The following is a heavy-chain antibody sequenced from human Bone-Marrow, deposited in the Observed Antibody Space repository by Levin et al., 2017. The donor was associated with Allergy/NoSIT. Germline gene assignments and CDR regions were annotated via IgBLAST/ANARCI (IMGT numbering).Heavy chain of an antibody. J-gene: IGHJ4*02. CDR1: GFTFSTYA. Sequence: PGGSLRLSCAASGFTFSTYAMHWVRQAPGKGLEWVAVISDDGTNKYYADSVKGRFTISRDNSKNTLYLQMNSLRPEDTAVFYCARDLGGSWESLGLLDYWGQGNLVTVSS. CDR2: ISDDGTNK. V-gene: IGHV3-30*04. D-gene: IGHD6-13*01. CDR3: ARDLGGSWESLGLLDY.